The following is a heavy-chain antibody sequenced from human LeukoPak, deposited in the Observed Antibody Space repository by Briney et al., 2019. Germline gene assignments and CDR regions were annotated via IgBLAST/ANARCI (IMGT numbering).Heavy chain of an antibody. CDR1: GVSISSYY. Sequence: SETLSLTCTVSGVSISSYYWSWIRQPPGKGLEWIGYIYYSGSTNYNPSLKSRVTISVDTSKNQFSLKLSSVTAADTAVYYCARRPYSGSPFDYWGQGTLVTVSS. V-gene: IGHV4-59*01. CDR2: IYYSGST. CDR3: ARRPYSGSPFDY. D-gene: IGHD1-26*01. J-gene: IGHJ4*02.